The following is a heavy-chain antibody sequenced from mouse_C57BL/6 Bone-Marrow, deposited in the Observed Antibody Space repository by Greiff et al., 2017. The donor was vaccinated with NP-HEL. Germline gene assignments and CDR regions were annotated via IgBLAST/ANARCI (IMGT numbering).Heavy chain of an antibody. V-gene: IGHV2-9-1*01. CDR1: GFSLTSYA. CDR2: IWTGGGT. D-gene: IGHD2-4*01. J-gene: IGHJ4*01. Sequence: VQRVESGPGLVAPSQSLSITCTVSGFSLTSYAISWVRQPPGKGLEWLGVIWTGGGTNYNSALKSRLSISKDNSKSQVFLKMNSLQTDDTARYYCASYDYDGDYYAMDYWGQGTSVTVSS. CDR3: ASYDYDGDYYAMDY.